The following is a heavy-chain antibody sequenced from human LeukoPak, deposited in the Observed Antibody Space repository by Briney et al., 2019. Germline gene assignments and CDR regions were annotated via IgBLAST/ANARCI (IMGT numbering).Heavy chain of an antibody. CDR1: GFTFDDYG. CDR2: INWNGGST. V-gene: IGHV3-20*01. J-gene: IGHJ6*03. Sequence: GGSLRLSCAASGFTFDDYGMSWVRQAPGKGLEWVSGINWNGGSTGYADSVKGRFTISRDNAKNSLYLQMNSLRAEDTALYHCARAGDPGPYYYYYMDVWGKGTTVTVSS. CDR3: ARAGDPGPYYYYYMDV. D-gene: IGHD7-27*01.